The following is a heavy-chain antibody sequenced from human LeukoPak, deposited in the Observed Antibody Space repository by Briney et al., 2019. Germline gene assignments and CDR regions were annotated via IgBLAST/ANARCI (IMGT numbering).Heavy chain of an antibody. D-gene: IGHD6-6*01. CDR2: IIPILGIA. V-gene: IGHV1-69*04. CDR3: ARDRVVAARLYYFDY. Sequence: SVKVSCKASGYTFTSFGITWVRQAPGQGLEWMGRIIPILGIANYAQKFQGRVTITADKSTSTAYMELSSLRSEDTAVYYCARDRVVAARLYYFDYWGQGTLVTVSS. CDR1: GYTFTSFG. J-gene: IGHJ4*02.